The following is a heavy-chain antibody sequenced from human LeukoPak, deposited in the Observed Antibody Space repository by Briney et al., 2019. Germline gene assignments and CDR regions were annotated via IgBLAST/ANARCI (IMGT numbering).Heavy chain of an antibody. CDR1: GGSISSSSYF. CDR2: IYYSGST. J-gene: IGHJ4*02. Sequence: SETLSLTCTVSGGSISSSSYFWAWIRQPPGKGLEWIGSIYYSGSTYYNPSLNSRVIISVDTSKNQFSLNLSSVTAADTAVYYCARLITAFQAFDSWGQGTLVTVSS. D-gene: IGHD3-16*01. CDR3: ARLITAFQAFDS. V-gene: IGHV4-39*01.